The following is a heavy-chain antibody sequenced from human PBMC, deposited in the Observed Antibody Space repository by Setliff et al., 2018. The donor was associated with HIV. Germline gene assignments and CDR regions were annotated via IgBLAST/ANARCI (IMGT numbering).Heavy chain of an antibody. Sequence: ASVKVSCKASGYTFTSYYMHWVRQAPGQGLEWMGIINPSGGGTNFAQKFQGRVTITRDTSASTAYMELSSLRSEDTAVYYCARDGLTVPYCGGDCYDWYFDLWGRGTLVTVSS. CDR1: GYTFTSYY. J-gene: IGHJ2*01. CDR3: ARDGLTVPYCGGDCYDWYFDL. V-gene: IGHV1-46*01. D-gene: IGHD2-21*02. CDR2: INPSGGGT.